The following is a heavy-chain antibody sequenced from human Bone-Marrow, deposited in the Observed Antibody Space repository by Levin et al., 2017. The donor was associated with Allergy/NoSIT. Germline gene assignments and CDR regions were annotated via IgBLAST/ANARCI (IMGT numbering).Heavy chain of an antibody. V-gene: IGHV3-7*01. J-gene: IGHJ4*02. D-gene: IGHD1-14*01. CDR1: GFAFSSDW. CDR3: ARIPRILPDS. Sequence: GGSLRLSCVDSGFAFSSDWMNWVRQTPGKGLEWVAHINQDGSEKLYLDSVKGRFTISRDNAKNSLFLQMDSMRVDDTGVYYCARIPRILPDSWGQGTLVTVSS. CDR2: INQDGSEK.